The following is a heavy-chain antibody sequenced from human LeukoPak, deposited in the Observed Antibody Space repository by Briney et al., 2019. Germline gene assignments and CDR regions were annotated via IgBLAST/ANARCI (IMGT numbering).Heavy chain of an antibody. CDR1: GYSFTNHW. J-gene: IGHJ3*02. D-gene: IGHD7-27*01. CDR2: IYPGDFDT. V-gene: IGHV5-51*01. Sequence: GESLKISCQGSGYSFTNHWIGWVRQMPGKGLEWVGIIYPGDFDTRYSPSFQGQVTISVDKSISTAYLQWSSLKASDTAMYYCARTTGAYAVGGFDIWGQGTMVTVSS. CDR3: ARTTGAYAVGGFDI.